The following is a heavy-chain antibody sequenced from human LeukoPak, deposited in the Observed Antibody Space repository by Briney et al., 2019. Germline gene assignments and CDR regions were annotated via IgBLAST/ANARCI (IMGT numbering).Heavy chain of an antibody. J-gene: IGHJ4*02. V-gene: IGHV3-15*01. CDR1: GFTFTNAW. CDR2: IKGKTDGGAA. CDR3: VRGHFGDYYFDY. D-gene: IGHD3-10*01. Sequence: PGGSLRLSCEASGFTFTNAWMNWVRQAPGKGLEWIGRIKGKTDGGAADYATPVKGRFTISRDDSKNILYLQMNSLTTEDSAVYFCVRGHFGDYYFDYWGQGTLVTVSS.